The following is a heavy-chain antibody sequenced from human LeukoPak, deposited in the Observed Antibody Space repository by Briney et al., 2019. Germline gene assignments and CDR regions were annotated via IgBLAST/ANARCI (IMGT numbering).Heavy chain of an antibody. CDR3: AREEQWLVRAGAFDI. D-gene: IGHD6-19*01. CDR2: IYYSGST. CDR1: GGSISSYY. J-gene: IGHJ3*02. V-gene: IGHV4-59*01. Sequence: SETLSLTCTVSGGSISSYYWSWIRQPPGKGLEWIGYIYYSGSTNYNPSLKSRVTISVDTSKNQFSLKLSSVTAADTAVYYCAREEQWLVRAGAFDIWGQGTMVTVSS.